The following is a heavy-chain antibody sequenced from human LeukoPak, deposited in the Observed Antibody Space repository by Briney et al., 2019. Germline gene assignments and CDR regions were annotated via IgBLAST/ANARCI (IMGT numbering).Heavy chain of an antibody. Sequence: PSEPLSLTCTVSGGSISRSSYYWGWIRQPPGKGLEWIGSIYSSGGTYYNPSLKSRVTMSVDTSKNQFSLKLSSVTAADTAVYYCARHAAYGVSAIGAFDIWSQGTMVTVSS. CDR2: IYSSGGT. D-gene: IGHD4-17*01. J-gene: IGHJ3*02. V-gene: IGHV4-39*07. CDR1: GGSISRSSYY. CDR3: ARHAAYGVSAIGAFDI.